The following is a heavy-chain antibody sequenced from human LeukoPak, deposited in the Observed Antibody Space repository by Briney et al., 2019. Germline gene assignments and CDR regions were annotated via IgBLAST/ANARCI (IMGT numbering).Heavy chain of an antibody. CDR3: AITSSLTPTPSFDY. CDR2: ISSSGNYI. J-gene: IGHJ4*02. CDR1: GFPFSTYA. V-gene: IGHV3-21*01. Sequence: GGSLRLSCAASGFPFSTYATNWVRQAPGKGLEWVSSISSSGNYIYYADSLKGRFTISRDSAKNSLFLQMNSLRAEDTAVYYCAITSSLTPTPSFDYWGQGTLVTVSS. D-gene: IGHD6-6*01.